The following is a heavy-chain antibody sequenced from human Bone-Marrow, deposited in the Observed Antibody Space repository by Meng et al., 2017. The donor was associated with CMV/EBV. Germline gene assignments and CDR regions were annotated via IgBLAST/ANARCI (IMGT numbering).Heavy chain of an antibody. CDR3: ARDYYDSGGYYYTEGYYHGLDV. CDR1: GDSVSSNSAA. D-gene: IGHD3-22*01. J-gene: IGHJ6*01. Sequence: SQTLSLTCAISGDSVSSNSAAWNWIRQSPSRGLEWLGRTYYRSKWYNDYAISVKSRITINPDTSKNQFSLQLNSVTPEDTAVYYCARDYYDSGGYYYTEGYYHGLDVWGKGPRSPSPQ. CDR2: TYYRSKWYN. V-gene: IGHV6-1*01.